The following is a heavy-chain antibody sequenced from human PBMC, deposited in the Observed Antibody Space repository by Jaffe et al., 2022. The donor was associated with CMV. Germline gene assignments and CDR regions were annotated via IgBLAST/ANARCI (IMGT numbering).Heavy chain of an antibody. V-gene: IGHV3-48*02. CDR2: ISSSSSTI. D-gene: IGHD2-2*01. CDR1: GFTFSSYS. J-gene: IGHJ6*02. CDR3: ARVVPAARNYYYGMDV. Sequence: EVQLVESGGGLVQPGGSLRLSCAASGFTFSSYSMNWVRQAPGKGLEWVSYISSSSSTIYYADSVKGRFTISRDNAKNSLYLQMNSLRDEDTAVYYCARVVPAARNYYYGMDVWGQGTTVTVSS.